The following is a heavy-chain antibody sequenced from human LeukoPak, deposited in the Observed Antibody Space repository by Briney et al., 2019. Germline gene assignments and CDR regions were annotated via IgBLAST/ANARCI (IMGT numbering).Heavy chain of an antibody. D-gene: IGHD3-10*01. CDR3: AKVSYHYYGSGSYVLDY. V-gene: IGHV3-23*01. CDR1: GFTFSRYA. J-gene: IGHJ4*02. CDR2: ISGSGGST. Sequence: GGSLRLSCASSGFTFSRYAMSWVRQAPGKGLEWVSAISGSGGSTYYADSVKGRFTISRDNSKNTLYLQMNSLRAEDTAVYYCAKVSYHYYGSGSYVLDYWGQGTLVTVSS.